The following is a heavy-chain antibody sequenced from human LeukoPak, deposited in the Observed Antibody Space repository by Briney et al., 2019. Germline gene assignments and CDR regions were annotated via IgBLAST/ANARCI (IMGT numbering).Heavy chain of an antibody. D-gene: IGHD3-3*01. Sequence: PGGSLRLSCAASGFTFSSYAMSWVRQAPGKGLEWVSGSGSGGSTYYADSVKGRFTISRDNSKNTLYLQMNSLRAEDTAVYYCAKDFWSGYYPNYWGQGTLDTVSS. J-gene: IGHJ4*02. CDR2: SGSGGST. CDR1: GFTFSSYA. CDR3: AKDFWSGYYPNY. V-gene: IGHV3-23*01.